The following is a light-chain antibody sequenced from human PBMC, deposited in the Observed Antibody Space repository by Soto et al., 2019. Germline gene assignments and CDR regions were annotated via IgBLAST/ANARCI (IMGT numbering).Light chain of an antibody. CDR2: EDS. J-gene: IGLJ2*01. CDR1: SGSVASNY. CDR3: QSSDSSDHVV. Sequence: NFMLTQPQFVSESPGKTVTISCTRSSGSVASNYVQWYQQRPGRAPTTVVFEDSQRPSGVPDRFSGSIDRTSNSASLTISALKTEDEADYSCQSSDSSDHVVFGGGTTLTVL. V-gene: IGLV6-57*04.